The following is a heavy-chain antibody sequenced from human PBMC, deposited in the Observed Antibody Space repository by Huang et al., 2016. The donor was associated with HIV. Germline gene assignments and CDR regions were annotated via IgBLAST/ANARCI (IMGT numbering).Heavy chain of an antibody. V-gene: IGHV3-21*01. D-gene: IGHD3-3*01. CDR2: ISSSTSNI. J-gene: IGHJ3*02. CDR3: ARELWSGYSGGNAFDI. CDR1: GFTFSNYN. Sequence: EVQLVEFGGGLVKPGGSLRLSCAASGFTFSNYNMHWGRQAPGKGLERVSYISSSTSNIFYAESVKGRFTISRDNANNSLYLQMNSLRDEDTAVYYCARELWSGYSGGNAFDIWGQGALVTVSS.